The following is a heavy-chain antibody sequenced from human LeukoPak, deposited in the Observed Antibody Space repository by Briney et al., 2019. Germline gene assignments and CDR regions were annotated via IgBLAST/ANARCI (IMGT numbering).Heavy chain of an antibody. D-gene: IGHD2-2*01. Sequence: GGSLRLSCAASGFTFSSYWMHWVRQAPGKGLVWVSRINSDGSSKSYADSVKGRFTISRDNAKNTLYLQMNSLRAEDTAVYYCARPAEYCSSTSCYSGDFDYWGEGTLVTVSS. CDR2: INSDGSSK. CDR1: GFTFSSYW. J-gene: IGHJ4*02. CDR3: ARPAEYCSSTSCYSGDFDY. V-gene: IGHV3-74*01.